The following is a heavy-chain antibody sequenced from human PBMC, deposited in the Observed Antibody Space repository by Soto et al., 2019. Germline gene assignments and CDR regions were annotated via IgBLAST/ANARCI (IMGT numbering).Heavy chain of an antibody. CDR3: ARGRGSYYDILTGYYMRGTFDY. CDR1: GGSFSGYY. V-gene: IGHV4-34*01. Sequence: QVQLQQWGAGLLKPSETLSLTCAVYGGSFSGYYWSWIRQPPGKGLEWIVEINHSGSTHYNPSLKSRVTISVDTSKNQFSLKLSSVTAADTAVYYCARGRGSYYDILTGYYMRGTFDYWGQGTLVTVSS. D-gene: IGHD3-9*01. CDR2: INHSGST. J-gene: IGHJ4*02.